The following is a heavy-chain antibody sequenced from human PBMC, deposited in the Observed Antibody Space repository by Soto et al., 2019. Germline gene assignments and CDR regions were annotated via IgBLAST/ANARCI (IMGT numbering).Heavy chain of an antibody. V-gene: IGHV4-4*02. Sequence: PSETLSLTCAVSGGSISSSNWWSWVRQPPGKGLEWIGEIYHSGSTNYNPSLKSRVTMSVDKSKNQFSLKLSSVTAADTAVYYCAREAYDFWSGYYGMDVWGQGTTVTVSS. CDR2: IYHSGST. J-gene: IGHJ6*02. CDR3: AREAYDFWSGYYGMDV. D-gene: IGHD3-3*01. CDR1: GGSISSSNW.